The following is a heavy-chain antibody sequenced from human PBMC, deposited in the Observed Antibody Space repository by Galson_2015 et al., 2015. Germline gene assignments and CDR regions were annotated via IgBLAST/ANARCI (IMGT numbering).Heavy chain of an antibody. CDR3: ARGSCSRSNCPIDY. CDR1: GFIFDNYA. V-gene: IGHV3-43D*04. J-gene: IGHJ4*02. D-gene: IGHD2-2*01. CDR2: ITWGGGNT. Sequence: SLRLSCAASGFIFDNYAMHWVRQVPGKGLAWVSLITWGGGNTYYAGSVKGRFTISRDSRENSLYLQMNSLRAEDTALYYCARGSCSRSNCPIDYWGQGTLVTVSS.